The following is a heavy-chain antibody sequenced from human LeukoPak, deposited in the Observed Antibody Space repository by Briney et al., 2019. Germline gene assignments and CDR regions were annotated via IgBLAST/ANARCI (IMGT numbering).Heavy chain of an antibody. Sequence: ASVKVSCKASGYSLSDYHLHWVRQAPGQRLEWMGDINPRNGATKYAQKFRGRVTMTRDTSVSTVYMDLSGLTPDDTAVYYCARDPQYTFGYPTYDCWGQGTLVTVSS. CDR3: ARDPQYTFGYPTYDC. J-gene: IGHJ4*02. CDR1: GYSLSDYH. CDR2: INPRNGAT. V-gene: IGHV1-2*02. D-gene: IGHD2-2*03.